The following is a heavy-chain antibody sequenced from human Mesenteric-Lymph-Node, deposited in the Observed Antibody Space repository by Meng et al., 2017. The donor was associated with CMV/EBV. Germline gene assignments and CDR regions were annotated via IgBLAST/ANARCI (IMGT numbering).Heavy chain of an antibody. CDR2: VSGSGGST. CDR1: GFTFDTYA. J-gene: IGHJ6*02. V-gene: IGHV3-23*01. Sequence: GESLKISCAASGFTFDTYAMSWVRQAPGKGLEWVSGVSGSGGSTQYADSVKGRFTISRDNSKNTLYLQMNSLRAEDTAVCYCAKDHGPGDSYKYGMDVWGQGTTVTVSS. CDR3: AKDHGPGDSYKYGMDV. D-gene: IGHD4-17*01.